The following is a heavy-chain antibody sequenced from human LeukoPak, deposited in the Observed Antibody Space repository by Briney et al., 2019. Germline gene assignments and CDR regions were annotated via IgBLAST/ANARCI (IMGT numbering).Heavy chain of an antibody. D-gene: IGHD5-12*01. J-gene: IGHJ3*02. Sequence: SQTLSLTCAISGDSVSSNSAVWNWLRQSPSRGLEWLGRTYYRSKWYNGYAVTVKSRITVNPDTSKNQFSLQLNSVTPEDTAMYYCARDTGAAISVFDIWGQGTMVTVSS. CDR3: ARDTGAAISVFDI. CDR2: TYYRSKWYN. CDR1: GDSVSSNSAV. V-gene: IGHV6-1*01.